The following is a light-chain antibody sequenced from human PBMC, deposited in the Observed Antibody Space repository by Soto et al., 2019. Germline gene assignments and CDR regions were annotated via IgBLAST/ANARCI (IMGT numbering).Light chain of an antibody. CDR2: KAS. CDR1: PSISSW. V-gene: IGKV1-5*03. J-gene: IGKJ5*01. CDR3: QQYNTYST. Sequence: LTQSPSTLTASIGDRVTITCRASPSISSWLAWYQQKPGKAPKLLIYKASSLESGVPSRFSGSGSGTEFTLTSSSLQPDDCATYYCQQYNTYSTFGQGTRLEI.